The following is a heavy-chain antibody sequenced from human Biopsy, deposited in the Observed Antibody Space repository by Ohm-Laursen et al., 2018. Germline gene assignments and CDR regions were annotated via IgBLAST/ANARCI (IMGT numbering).Heavy chain of an antibody. J-gene: IGHJ5*02. CDR1: GGSFTGHY. CDR2: IYYSVMT. V-gene: IGHV4-59*11. CDR3: ARGDYFDSNGYFWFDP. D-gene: IGHD3-22*01. Sequence: GILSLTCTVSGGSFTGHYWTWIRQPPGKGLEWIGHIYYSVMTNYNPSLQSRVSISVDTSRNQVSLKLTSVTAADTAVYYCARGDYFDSNGYFWFDPWGQGTLVTVSS.